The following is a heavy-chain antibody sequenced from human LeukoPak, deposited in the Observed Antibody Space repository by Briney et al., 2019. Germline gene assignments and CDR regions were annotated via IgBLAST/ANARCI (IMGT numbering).Heavy chain of an antibody. Sequence: GGSLRLSCVASGFTFSSSWMSWVRQAPGEGLEWVANIKQDGSEKSYVESVRGRFTISRDNAKNSLYLQLNSLRAEDTALYYCARDNPPDYWGQGTLVTVSS. J-gene: IGHJ4*02. V-gene: IGHV3-7*03. CDR2: IKQDGSEK. CDR3: ARDNPPDY. CDR1: GFTFSSSW.